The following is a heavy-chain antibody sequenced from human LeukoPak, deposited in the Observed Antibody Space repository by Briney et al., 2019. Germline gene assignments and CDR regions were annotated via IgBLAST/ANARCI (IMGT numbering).Heavy chain of an antibody. Sequence: PSQTLSLTGTVSGGSISSGSYYWSWIRQPAGKGLEWIGRIYTSGSTNYNPSLKSRVTISVDTSRNQFSLKLSSVTAADTAVYYCAREGVASPGDYWGQGTLVTVSS. J-gene: IGHJ4*02. V-gene: IGHV4-61*02. CDR2: IYTSGST. CDR1: GGSISSGSYY. D-gene: IGHD5-12*01. CDR3: AREGVASPGDY.